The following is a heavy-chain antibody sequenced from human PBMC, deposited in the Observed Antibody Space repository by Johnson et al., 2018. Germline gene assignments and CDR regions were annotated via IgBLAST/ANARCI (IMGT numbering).Heavy chain of an antibody. J-gene: IGHJ6*03. CDR3: ARARNYYYYMDV. Sequence: VQLVQSGGGLEQPGVSLRLSCAASGFTFTNYAMSWVRQAPGKGLEWVSAISGSVGGTYYGDSVKGRFTISRDNAKNSLYLQMNSLRAEDTAVYYCARARNYYYYMDVWGKGTTVTVSS. V-gene: IGHV3-23*04. CDR2: ISGSVGGT. CDR1: GFTFTNYA.